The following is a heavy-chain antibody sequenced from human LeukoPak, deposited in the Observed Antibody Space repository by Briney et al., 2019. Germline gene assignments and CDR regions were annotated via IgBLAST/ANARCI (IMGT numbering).Heavy chain of an antibody. Sequence: ASVKVSCKASGYTFTGYYMHWVRQAPGQGLEWMGWLNPNSGGTNYAQKFQGRVTMTRDTSISTAYMELSRLRSDDTAVYYCASWAGGITMVRGVTLILDYYYMDVWGKGTTVTVSS. CDR1: GYTFTGYY. CDR2: LNPNSGGT. J-gene: IGHJ6*03. CDR3: ASWAGGITMVRGVTLILDYYYMDV. V-gene: IGHV1-2*02. D-gene: IGHD3-10*01.